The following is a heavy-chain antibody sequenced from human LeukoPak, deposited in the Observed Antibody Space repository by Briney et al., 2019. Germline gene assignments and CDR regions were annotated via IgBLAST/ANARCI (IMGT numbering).Heavy chain of an antibody. Sequence: GGSLRLSCAASGFTFSSYSMNWVRQAPGKGLEWVSSISSSSYIYYAGSVKGRFTISRDNAKNSLYLQMNSLRAEDTAVYYCARDEGIGAFDIWGQGTMVTVSS. CDR3: ARDEGIGAFDI. D-gene: IGHD2-15*01. CDR2: ISSSSYI. CDR1: GFTFSSYS. J-gene: IGHJ3*02. V-gene: IGHV3-21*01.